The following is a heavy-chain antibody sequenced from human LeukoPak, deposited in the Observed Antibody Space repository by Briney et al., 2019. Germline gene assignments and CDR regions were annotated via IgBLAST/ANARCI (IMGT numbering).Heavy chain of an antibody. CDR1: GGSISSSSYY. CDR3: ARHLPRGGDAFDI. CDR2: IYYSGNT. Sequence: PSETLSLTCTVSGGSISSSSYYWGWIRQPPGKGLEWIGSIYYSGNTYYNPSLKSRVTISVDTSKNQFSLKLSSVTAADTAVYYCARHLPRGGDAFDIWGQGTMVTVSS. V-gene: IGHV4-39*01. D-gene: IGHD5/OR15-5a*01. J-gene: IGHJ3*02.